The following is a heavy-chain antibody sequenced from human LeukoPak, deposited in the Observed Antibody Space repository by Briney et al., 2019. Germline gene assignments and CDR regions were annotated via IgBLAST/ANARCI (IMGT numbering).Heavy chain of an antibody. CDR2: ISGSGGST. CDR1: GFTFSSYS. J-gene: IGHJ6*02. CDR3: AATYYDFWSGYLMDV. Sequence: GGSLRLSCAASGFTFSSYSMNWVRQAPGKGLEWVSAISGSGGSTYYADSVKGRFTISRDNSKNTLYLQMNSLRAEDTAVYYCAATYYDFWSGYLMDVWGQGTTVTVSS. V-gene: IGHV3-23*01. D-gene: IGHD3-3*01.